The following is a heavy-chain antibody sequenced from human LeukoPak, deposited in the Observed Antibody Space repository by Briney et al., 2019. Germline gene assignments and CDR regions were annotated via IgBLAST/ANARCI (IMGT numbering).Heavy chain of an antibody. CDR2: IRYDGSNK. Sequence: PGGSLRLSCAASGFTFSSYGMHWVRQAPGKGLEWVAFIRYDGSNKYYADSVKGRFTISRDNSKNTLYLQMNSPRAEDTAVYYCAKDRVYYGSGSYLFDYWGQGTLVTVSS. V-gene: IGHV3-30*02. CDR3: AKDRVYYGSGSYLFDY. J-gene: IGHJ4*02. D-gene: IGHD3-10*01. CDR1: GFTFSSYG.